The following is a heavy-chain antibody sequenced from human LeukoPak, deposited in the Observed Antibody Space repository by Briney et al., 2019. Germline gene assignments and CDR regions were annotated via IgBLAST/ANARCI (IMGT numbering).Heavy chain of an antibody. D-gene: IGHD3-22*01. CDR2: INGTGTTI. CDR3: AVQITMIVVVPYFDY. V-gene: IGHV3-11*04. Sequence: GGSLRLSCAASGLTFSDYYMTWIRQAPGKGLEWVSSINGTGTTIYSADSVRGRVTVSRDNARNSLFLHMNSLRADDTAVYYCAVQITMIVVVPYFDYWGQGTLVTVSS. CDR1: GLTFSDYY. J-gene: IGHJ4*02.